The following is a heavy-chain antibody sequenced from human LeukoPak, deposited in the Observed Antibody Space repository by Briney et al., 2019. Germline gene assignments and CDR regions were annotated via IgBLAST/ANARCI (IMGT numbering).Heavy chain of an antibody. J-gene: IGHJ4*02. D-gene: IGHD2-2*02. CDR1: GFTFSSYA. V-gene: IGHV3-30*04. CDR3: ARGYCTSSSCYNDN. Sequence: RAGRSLRLSCVTSGFTFSSYAFHWVRQAPGKGLEWVATMSFDVNNKYYADSVRGRFTISRDNSKNTLYLQMNSLGAEDTAVYSCARGYCTSSSCYNDNWGQGTLVTVSS. CDR2: MSFDVNNK.